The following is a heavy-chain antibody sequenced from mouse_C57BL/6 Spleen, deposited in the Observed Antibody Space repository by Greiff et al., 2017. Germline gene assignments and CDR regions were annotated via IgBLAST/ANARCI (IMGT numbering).Heavy chain of an antibody. D-gene: IGHD1-1*01. J-gene: IGHJ4*01. V-gene: IGHV1-64*01. Sequence: VQLQQPGAELVKPGASVKLSCKASGYTFTSYWMHWVKQRPGQGLEWIGMIHPNSGSTNYNEKFKSKATLTVDKSSSTAYMQLSSLTSEDSAVYYCAPSTVVRGYAMDYWGQGTSVTVSS. CDR1: GYTFTSYW. CDR2: IHPNSGST. CDR3: APSTVVRGYAMDY.